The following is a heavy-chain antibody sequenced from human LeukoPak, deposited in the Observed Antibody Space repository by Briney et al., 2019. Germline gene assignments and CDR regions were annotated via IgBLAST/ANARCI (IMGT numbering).Heavy chain of an antibody. J-gene: IGHJ1*01. CDR3: AVGREAAAEPEYFQH. Sequence: ASVKVSCKASGGTFSSYAISWVRQAPGQGLEWMGRIIPILGIADYAQKFQGRVTITADTSTSTAYMELSSLRSEDTAVYYCAVGREAAAEPEYFQHWGQGTLVTVSS. V-gene: IGHV1-69*04. CDR2: IIPILGIA. CDR1: GGTFSSYA. D-gene: IGHD6-13*01.